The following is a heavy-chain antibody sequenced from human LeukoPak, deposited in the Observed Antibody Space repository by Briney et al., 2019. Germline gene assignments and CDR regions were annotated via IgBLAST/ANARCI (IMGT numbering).Heavy chain of an antibody. CDR1: GFTFSSYS. D-gene: IGHD3-22*01. J-gene: IGHJ3*02. V-gene: IGHV3-48*01. Sequence: GGSLRLSCAASGFTFSSYSMNWVRQAPGKGLEWVSYISSSSSTIYYADSVKGRFTISRDNAKNSLYLQMNSLRAEDTAVYYCARDPTMTVVVHDAFDIWGQGTMVTVSS. CDR2: ISSSSSTI. CDR3: ARDPTMTVVVHDAFDI.